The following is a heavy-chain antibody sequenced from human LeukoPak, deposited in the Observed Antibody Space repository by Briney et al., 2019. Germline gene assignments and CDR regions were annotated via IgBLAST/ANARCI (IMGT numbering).Heavy chain of an antibody. CDR3: ARGRYGDYGFDY. D-gene: IGHD4-17*01. V-gene: IGHV4-59*01. Sequence: SETLSLTCTVSGGSISSYHWSWVRQPPGKGLEWIGYIYYSGSTNYSPSLKSRVTVSEDTSKNQLSLKVTSVTAADTAVYYCARGRYGDYGFDYWGQGTLVTVSS. CDR2: IYYSGST. CDR1: GGSISSYH. J-gene: IGHJ4*02.